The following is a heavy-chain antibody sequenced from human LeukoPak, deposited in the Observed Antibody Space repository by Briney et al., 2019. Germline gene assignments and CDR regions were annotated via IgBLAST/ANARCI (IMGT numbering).Heavy chain of an antibody. V-gene: IGHV1-2*02. D-gene: IGHD3-22*01. CDR1: GYTYTGYY. Sequence: GASVKVSCKASGYTYTGYYMHWVRQAPGQGLEWMGWINPNSGGTNYAQKFQVRVTMTRDTSISTAYMELSSLRSEDTAVYYCARDPTTRNYYDSSAPDAFDIWGQGTMVTVSS. CDR2: INPNSGGT. J-gene: IGHJ3*02. CDR3: ARDPTTRNYYDSSAPDAFDI.